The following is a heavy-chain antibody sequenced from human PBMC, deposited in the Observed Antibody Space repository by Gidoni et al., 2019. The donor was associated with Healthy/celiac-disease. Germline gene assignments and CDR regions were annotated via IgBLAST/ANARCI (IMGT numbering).Heavy chain of an antibody. CDR2: IYYSGST. V-gene: IGHV4-31*03. CDR1: GASIRSGGYY. D-gene: IGHD3-3*01. CDR3: ARPTIFGVVDAFDI. J-gene: IGHJ3*02. Sequence: QVQLQESGPGLVKPSQTLSLTCTVPGASIRSGGYYWSWIRQHPGKGLEWIGYIYYSGSTYYNPSLKSRVTISVDTSKNQFSLKLSSVTAADTAVYYCARPTIFGVVDAFDIWGQGTMVTVSS.